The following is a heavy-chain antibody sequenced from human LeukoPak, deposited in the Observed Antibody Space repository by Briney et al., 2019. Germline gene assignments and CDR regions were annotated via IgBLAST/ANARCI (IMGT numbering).Heavy chain of an antibody. D-gene: IGHD2-15*01. CDR2: IYASGST. J-gene: IGHJ6*02. V-gene: IGHV4-4*07. CDR3: ARDASVVAATRRYYGMDV. CDR1: GASISSYY. Sequence: PSETLSLTCTVSGASISSYYWSWIRQPAGKGLEWIGRIYASGSTDYNPSLKSRVTMSVDTSKNQFSLKLNSVTAADTAVYYCARDASVVAATRRYYGMDVWGQGTTVTVSS.